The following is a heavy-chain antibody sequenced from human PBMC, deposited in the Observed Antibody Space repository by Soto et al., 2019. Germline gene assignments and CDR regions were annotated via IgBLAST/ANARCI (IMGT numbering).Heavy chain of an antibody. Sequence: QVQLVQSGAEVKKPGSSVKVSCKASGGTFSSYAISWVRQAPGQGLEWMGGIIPIFGTANYAQKFQGRVTMTXXEXTXXAYMELSSRRSEDTAVYYCAREAAARLHYYYGMDVWGQGTTVTVSS. V-gene: IGHV1-69*05. CDR3: AREAAARLHYYYGMDV. CDR2: IIPIFGTA. D-gene: IGHD6-6*01. CDR1: GGTFSSYA. J-gene: IGHJ6*02.